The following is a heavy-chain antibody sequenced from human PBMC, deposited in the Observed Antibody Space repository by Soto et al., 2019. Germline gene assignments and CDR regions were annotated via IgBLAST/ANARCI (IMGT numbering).Heavy chain of an antibody. CDR2: IFYSGST. CDR1: GGSISSYS. CDR3: ARSDGRY. V-gene: IGHV4-59*01. J-gene: IGHJ4*02. Sequence: QVQLQESGPGLVKPSETLSLTCTVSGGSISSYSWSWIRQPPGKGLGWIGYIFYSGSTNYNPSPXXRXXISVDTSKNQFSLKLSSVTAADTAVYYCARSDGRYWGQGTLVTVSS.